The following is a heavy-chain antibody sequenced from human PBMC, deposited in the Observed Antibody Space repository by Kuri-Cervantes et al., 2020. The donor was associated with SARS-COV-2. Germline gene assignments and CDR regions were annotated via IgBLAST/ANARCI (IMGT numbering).Heavy chain of an antibody. CDR2: INHSGST. J-gene: IGHJ5*02. V-gene: IGHV4-34*01. CDR1: GGSFSGYY. D-gene: IGHD2-2*01. Sequence: SQTLSLTCAVYGGSFSGYYWSWIRQPPGKGLEWIGEINHSGSTNYNPSLKSRVTISVDTSKNQFSLKLSSVAAADTAVYYCARGRMVLAAFDPWGQGTLVTVSS. CDR3: ARGRMVLAAFDP.